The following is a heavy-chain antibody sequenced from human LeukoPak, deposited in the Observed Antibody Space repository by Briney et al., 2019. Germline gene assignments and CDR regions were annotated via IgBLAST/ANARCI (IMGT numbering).Heavy chain of an antibody. CDR2: IYTSGST. V-gene: IGHV4-4*07. CDR3: ARAIVVVPAARTSYWYFDL. Sequence: SETLSLTRTVSGGSISSYYWSWIRQPAGKGLEWIGRIYTSGSTNYNPSLKSRVTISVDKSKNQFSLKLSSVTAADTAVYYCARAIVVVPAARTSYWYFDLWGRGTLVTVSS. CDR1: GGSISSYY. D-gene: IGHD2-2*01. J-gene: IGHJ2*01.